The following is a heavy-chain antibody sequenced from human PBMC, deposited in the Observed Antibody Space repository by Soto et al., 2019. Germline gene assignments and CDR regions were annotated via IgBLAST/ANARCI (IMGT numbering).Heavy chain of an antibody. V-gene: IGHV2-5*02. CDR2: IYWDDDK. J-gene: IGHJ5*02. CDR3: AHGDGSLGRDWFDP. D-gene: IGHD3-10*01. CDR1: GFSLTTRGVA. Sequence: QITLKESGPTLVEPTQTLTLTCTFSGFSLTTRGVAVGWVRQPPGKALEWLAVIYWDDDKRYSPSLKYRLTIPKDTSKNQVVLTLTNMDPVDTATYYCAHGDGSLGRDWFDPWGQGTLVTVSS.